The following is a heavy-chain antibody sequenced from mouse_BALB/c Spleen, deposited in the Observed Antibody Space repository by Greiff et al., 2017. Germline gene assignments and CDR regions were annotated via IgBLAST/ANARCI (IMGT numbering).Heavy chain of an antibody. J-gene: IGHJ1*01. CDR2: INPSSGYT. V-gene: IGHV1-4*02. CDR1: GYTFTSYT. Sequence: QVQLQQSAAELARPGASVKMSCKASGYTFTSYTMHWVKQRPGQGLEWIGYINPSSGYTEYNQKFKDKTTLTADKSSSTAYMQLSSLTSEDSAVYYCARSDGYGDVWGAGTTVTVSS. D-gene: IGHD2-2*01. CDR3: ARSDGYGDV.